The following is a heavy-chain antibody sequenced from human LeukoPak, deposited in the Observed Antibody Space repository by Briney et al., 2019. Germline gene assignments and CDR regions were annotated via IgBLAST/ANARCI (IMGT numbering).Heavy chain of an antibody. CDR2: ISGSGGST. V-gene: IGHV3-23*01. CDR1: GFTFSSYA. D-gene: IGHD3-10*01. J-gene: IGHJ4*02. Sequence: PGGSLRLSCAASGFTFSSYAVSWVRQAPGKGLEWVSAISGSGGSTYYADSVKGRFTISRDNSKNTLYLQMNSLRAEDTAVYYCAKDLWFGENFDYWGQGTLVTVSS. CDR3: AKDLWFGENFDY.